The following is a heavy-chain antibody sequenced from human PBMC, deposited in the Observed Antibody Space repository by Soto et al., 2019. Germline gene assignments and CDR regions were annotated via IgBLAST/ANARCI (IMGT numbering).Heavy chain of an antibody. J-gene: IGHJ4*02. CDR1: GLSLSDSD. V-gene: IGHV3-53*02. CDR3: AREYYDLLTGYSGFDY. Sequence: EVQLVETGGGLIQPGGCLRLSCAASGLSLSDSDVSWVRQAPGKGLEWVVLFNRFGSTYYADSVKGRFTISRDNSQNKVYLQMGGLRADDTAVYFCAREYYDLLTGYSGFDYWGQGTLVTVSS. CDR2: FNRFGST. D-gene: IGHD3-9*01.